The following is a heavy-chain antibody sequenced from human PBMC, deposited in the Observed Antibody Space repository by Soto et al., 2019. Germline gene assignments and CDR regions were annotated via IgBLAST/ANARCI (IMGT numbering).Heavy chain of an antibody. CDR1: GFTFGSYG. Sequence: EVQLVESGGGLGQPGRSLRVSCTGSGFTFGSYGMSWVRHAPGKGLEWIGFIRSKDNGGTTEYAASVRGRFSISRDDSNSIAYLHMNSLKTEDTAVYYCTRVRGYSKTDLWGQGTLVTVSS. V-gene: IGHV3-49*04. CDR2: IRSKDNGGTT. CDR3: TRVRGYSKTDL. D-gene: IGHD3-22*01. J-gene: IGHJ5*02.